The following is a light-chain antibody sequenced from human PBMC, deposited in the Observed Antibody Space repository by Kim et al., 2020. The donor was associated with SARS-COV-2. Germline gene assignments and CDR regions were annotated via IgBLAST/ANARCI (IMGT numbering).Light chain of an antibody. CDR2: DAS. CDR1: QSVSSY. Sequence: EVVLTQSPATLSLSPGERATLSCRASQSVSSYLAWYQQKPGQAPRLLIYDASTRAPGIPARFSGSGSGTDFTLTISNLEPEDFAVYYWQQRTNWRTFGQGTKVDIK. J-gene: IGKJ1*01. CDR3: QQRTNWRT. V-gene: IGKV3-11*01.